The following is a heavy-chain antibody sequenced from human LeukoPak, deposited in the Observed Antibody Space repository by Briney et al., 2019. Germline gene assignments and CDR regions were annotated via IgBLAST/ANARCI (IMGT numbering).Heavy chain of an antibody. D-gene: IGHD5-12*01. CDR1: GFTFDDYA. CDR3: AKAASGYDLSVYGRPFDY. J-gene: IGHJ4*02. Sequence: GGSLRLSCAASGFTFDDYAMHWVRQAPGQGLAGVSGSSRNRGDIGDADSVKGSFNISRDNAKNSLYLQMNSLRAEDTALYYCAKAASGYDLSVYGRPFDYWGQGTLVTVSS. CDR2: SSRNRGDI. V-gene: IGHV3-9*01.